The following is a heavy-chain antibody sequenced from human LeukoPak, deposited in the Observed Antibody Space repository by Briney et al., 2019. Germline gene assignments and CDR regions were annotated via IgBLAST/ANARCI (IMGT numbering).Heavy chain of an antibody. CDR2: IYSGGST. V-gene: IGHV3-66*01. Sequence: GGSLRLSCAASGFTVSSNYMSWVRQAPGKGLEWVSVIYSGGSTYYADSVKGRFTISRDNSKNTLYLQMNSLRAEDTAVYYCARDLRGELLNPETYYYYGMDVWGQGTTVTVSS. CDR1: GFTVSSNY. J-gene: IGHJ6*02. D-gene: IGHD3-10*01. CDR3: ARDLRGELLNPETYYYYGMDV.